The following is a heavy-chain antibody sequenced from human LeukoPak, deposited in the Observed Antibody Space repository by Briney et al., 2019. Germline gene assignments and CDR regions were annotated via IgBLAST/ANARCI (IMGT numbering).Heavy chain of an antibody. CDR2: ISGSGGST. J-gene: IGHJ3*02. CDR3: ARGSPAYYYDSNGYLKDAFDI. D-gene: IGHD3-22*01. CDR1: GFTFSSYA. V-gene: IGHV3-23*01. Sequence: PGGSLRLSCAASGFTFSSYAMSWVRQAPGKGLEWVSAISGSGGSTYYADSVKGRFTISRDNAKNSLYLQMNSLRAEDTAVYYCARGSPAYYYDSNGYLKDAFDIWGQGTMVTVSS.